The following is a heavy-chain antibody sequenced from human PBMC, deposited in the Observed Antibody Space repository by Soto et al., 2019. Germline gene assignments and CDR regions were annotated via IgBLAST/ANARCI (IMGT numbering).Heavy chain of an antibody. Sequence: QVQLVESGGGVVQPGRSLRLSCAASGFTFSSYAMHWVRQAPGKGLEWVAVISYDGSNKYYADSVKGRFTISRDNSKNTLYLQMNSLRAEDTAVYYCARDGAEYYYDSSGYYYYYYGMDVWGQGTTVTVS. J-gene: IGHJ6*02. CDR2: ISYDGSNK. V-gene: IGHV3-30-3*01. CDR3: ARDGAEYYYDSSGYYYYYYGMDV. D-gene: IGHD3-22*01. CDR1: GFTFSSYA.